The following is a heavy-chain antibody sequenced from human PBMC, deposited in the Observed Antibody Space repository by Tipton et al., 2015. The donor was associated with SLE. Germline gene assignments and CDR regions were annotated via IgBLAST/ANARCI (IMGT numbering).Heavy chain of an antibody. J-gene: IGHJ4*02. CDR3: ARGHSGGSYFDY. D-gene: IGHD1-26*01. Sequence: TLFLTCTVSGGSIRSYYWSWIRQPPGRGLEWIGNIYYSGSTNNNPSLKSRVTISVDTSKNQFSLKLSSVTAADTALYYCARGHSGGSYFDYWGQGTPVTVSS. CDR1: GGSIRSYY. V-gene: IGHV4-59*01. CDR2: IYYSGST.